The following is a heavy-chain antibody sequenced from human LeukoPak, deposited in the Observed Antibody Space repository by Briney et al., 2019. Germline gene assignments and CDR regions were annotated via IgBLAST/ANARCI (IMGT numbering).Heavy chain of an antibody. CDR1: GFTFDDYA. V-gene: IGHV3-9*01. CDR2: ISWNSGSI. D-gene: IGHD6-13*01. J-gene: IGHJ5*02. CDR3: ARSSSAEFDP. Sequence: AGGSLRLSCAASGFTFDDYAMHWVRQAPGKGLEWVSGISWNSGSIGYADSVKGRFAISRDNAKNSLYLQMNSLRAEDTAVYYCARSSSAEFDPWGQGTLVTVSS.